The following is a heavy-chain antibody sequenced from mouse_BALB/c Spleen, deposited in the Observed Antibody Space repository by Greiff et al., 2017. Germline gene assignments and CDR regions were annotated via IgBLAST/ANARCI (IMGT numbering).Heavy chain of an antibody. CDR3: SAGGITTEATEY. J-gene: IGHJ2*01. CDR1: GFNIKDYY. Sequence: EVQLQQSGAELVRSGASVKLSCTASGFNIKDYYMHWVKQRPEQGLEWIGWIDPENGDTEYAPKFQGKATMTADTSSNTAYLQLSSLTSEDTAVYYCSAGGITTEATEYWGQGTTLTVSS. CDR2: IDPENGDT. D-gene: IGHD1-1*01. V-gene: IGHV14-4*02.